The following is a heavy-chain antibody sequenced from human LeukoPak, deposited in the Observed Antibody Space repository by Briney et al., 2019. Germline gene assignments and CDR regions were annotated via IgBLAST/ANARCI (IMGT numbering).Heavy chain of an antibody. V-gene: IGHV1-18*01. Sequence: ASVKVSCKASGYTFTSYGISWVRQAPGQGLEWMGWISAYNGNTNYAQKLQGRVTMTTDTSTSTAYMELRSLRSDDTAVYYCARDKSYYYDSSGWVPDYWGQGTLVTVSP. CDR2: ISAYNGNT. CDR3: ARDKSYYYDSSGWVPDY. D-gene: IGHD3-22*01. J-gene: IGHJ4*02. CDR1: GYTFTSYG.